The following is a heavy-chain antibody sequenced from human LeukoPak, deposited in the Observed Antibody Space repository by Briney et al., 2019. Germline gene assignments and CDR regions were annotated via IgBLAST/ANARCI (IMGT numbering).Heavy chain of an antibody. Sequence: PSETLSLTCAVSGGSISSSNWWSWVRQPPGKGLEWIGEIYHSGGTNYNPSLKSRVTISVDKSKNQFSLKLSSVTAADTAVYYCARGGLATYYYDSSGYDAFDIWGQGTMVTVSS. CDR1: GGSISSSNW. V-gene: IGHV4-4*02. CDR3: ARGGLATYYYDSSGYDAFDI. J-gene: IGHJ3*02. CDR2: IYHSGGT. D-gene: IGHD3-22*01.